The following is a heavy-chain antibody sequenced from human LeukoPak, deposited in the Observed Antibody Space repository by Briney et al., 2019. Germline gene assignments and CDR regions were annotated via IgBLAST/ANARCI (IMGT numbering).Heavy chain of an antibody. V-gene: IGHV1-69*13. CDR1: GGTFSSYA. J-gene: IGHJ4*02. CDR2: SIPISGTT. D-gene: IGHD5-18*01. CDR3: ARDRGGIQVWILDY. Sequence: SVKVSCKASGGTFSSYAISWVRHAPGQRLEWRGGSIPISGTTNNAQKIQGRVTIIADESPSTPYTGLSRLRYEDTGAYYSARDRGGIQVWILDYWGQGTLVTVSS.